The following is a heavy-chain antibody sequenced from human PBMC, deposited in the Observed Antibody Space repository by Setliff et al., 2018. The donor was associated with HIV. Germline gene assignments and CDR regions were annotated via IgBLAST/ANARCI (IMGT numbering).Heavy chain of an antibody. J-gene: IGHJ4*02. Sequence: SETLSLTCTVSYGSISGHYWTWIRQPPGKGLEWIGYTYYTGSTNYNPSLNSRVAIFLDTSKNQFSLRLTSVTAADTAVYYCARAASYYDSSGYWAPPKYFDYWGQGTLVTVSS. CDR2: TYYTGST. CDR1: YGSISGHY. V-gene: IGHV4-59*11. CDR3: ARAASYYDSSGYWAPPKYFDY. D-gene: IGHD3-22*01.